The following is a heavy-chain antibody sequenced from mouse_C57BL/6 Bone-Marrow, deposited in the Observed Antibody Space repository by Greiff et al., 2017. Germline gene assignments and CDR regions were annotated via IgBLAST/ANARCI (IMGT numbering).Heavy chain of an antibody. V-gene: IGHV1-5*01. CDR2: IYPGNSDT. CDR1: GYTFTSYW. D-gene: IGHD1-1*01. Sequence: VQLQQSGTVLARPGASVKMSCKTSGYTFTSYWMHWVKQRPGQGLEWIGAIYPGNSDTSYNQKFKGKANLTAVTSASTAYMELSSLTNEDSAVYYCTRWGTSTVVATRLNYFDYRGQGTTLTVST. CDR3: TRWGTSTVVATRLNYFDY. J-gene: IGHJ2*01.